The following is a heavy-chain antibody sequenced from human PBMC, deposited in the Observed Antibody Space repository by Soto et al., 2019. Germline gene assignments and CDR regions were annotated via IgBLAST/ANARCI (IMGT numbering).Heavy chain of an antibody. J-gene: IGHJ6*02. CDR1: GFTFSNAW. CDR3: TTGGSSERSGLDYYYYGMDV. CDR2: IKSKTDGGTT. V-gene: IGHV3-15*01. Sequence: EVQLVESGGGLVKPGGSLRLSCAASGFTFSNAWMSWVRQAPGKGLEWVGRIKSKTDGGTTDYAAPVKGRFTISRDDSKNTLYLQMNSLKTEDTAVYYCTTGGSSERSGLDYYYYGMDVWGQGTTVTVSS. D-gene: IGHD1-26*01.